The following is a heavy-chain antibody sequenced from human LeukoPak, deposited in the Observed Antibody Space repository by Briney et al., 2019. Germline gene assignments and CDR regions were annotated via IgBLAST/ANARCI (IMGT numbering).Heavy chain of an antibody. V-gene: IGHV3-74*01. D-gene: IGHD4-11*01. CDR3: ARGGVTTSSY. CDR1: GFTFMSNW. CDR2: INPDGSYT. Sequence: PGGSLRLSCAASGFTFMSNWMHWVRQAPGKGLVWVSRINPDGSYTSYADSVKGRFTISRDNAKNTLYLQMNSLRAEDTAAYYCARGGVTTSSYWGHGTLVTVSS. J-gene: IGHJ4*01.